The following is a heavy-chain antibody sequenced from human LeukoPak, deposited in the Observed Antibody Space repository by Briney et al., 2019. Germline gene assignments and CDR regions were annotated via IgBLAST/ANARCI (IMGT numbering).Heavy chain of an antibody. V-gene: IGHV4-39*01. CDR1: GGSISSSSYY. D-gene: IGHD2-15*01. CDR2: ICYSGST. J-gene: IGHJ4*02. Sequence: PSETLSLTCTVSGGSISSSSYYWGWIRQPPGKGLEWIGSICYSGSTYYNPSLKSRVTISVDTSKNQFSLKLSSVTAADTAVYYCARHVYCSGGSCYQYYFDYWGQGTLVTVSS. CDR3: ARHVYCSGGSCYQYYFDY.